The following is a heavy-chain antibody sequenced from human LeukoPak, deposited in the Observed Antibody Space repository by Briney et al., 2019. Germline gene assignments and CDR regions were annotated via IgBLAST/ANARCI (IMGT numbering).Heavy chain of an antibody. CDR3: ARYCSGTSCYGGFDY. CDR2: INPNSGGT. J-gene: IGHJ4*02. Sequence: ASVKVSCKASGYTFIGYYMHWVRQAPGQGLEWMGWINPNSGGTKYAQKFQGRVTMTRDKSISTAYMELSRLRSDDTAVYYCARYCSGTSCYGGFDYWGQGTLVTVSS. V-gene: IGHV1-2*02. D-gene: IGHD2-2*01. CDR1: GYTFIGYY.